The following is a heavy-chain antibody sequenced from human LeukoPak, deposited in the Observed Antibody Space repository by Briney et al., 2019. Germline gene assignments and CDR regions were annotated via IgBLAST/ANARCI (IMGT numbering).Heavy chain of an antibody. CDR1: GYSFTTYS. CDR2: IYPGDSHT. V-gene: IGHV5-51*01. Sequence: PGESLKISCKGSGYSFTTYSIGLVRQMPGKGLEWMGIIYPGDSHTRYSPSFQGQVTISADKSISTAYLQWSSLKASDTAMYYCARYVNAGCDYWGQGTLVTVSS. J-gene: IGHJ4*02. CDR3: ARYVNAGCDY. D-gene: IGHD3-10*02.